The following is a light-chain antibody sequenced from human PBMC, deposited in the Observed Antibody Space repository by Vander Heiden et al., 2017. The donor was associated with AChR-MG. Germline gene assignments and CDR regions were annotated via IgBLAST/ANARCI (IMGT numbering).Light chain of an antibody. Sequence: QSVLTQPPSASGTPGQRVTISCSGTSSNVGSNTVAWYLQLPGTAPNLLIYFSDQRPSGVPDRFSGSKCGTSASLAISGLQSEDEADYYCAVWDDSLNGVVFGGGTKLTVL. CDR3: AVWDDSLNGVV. CDR1: SSNVGSNT. J-gene: IGLJ2*01. V-gene: IGLV1-44*01. CDR2: FSD.